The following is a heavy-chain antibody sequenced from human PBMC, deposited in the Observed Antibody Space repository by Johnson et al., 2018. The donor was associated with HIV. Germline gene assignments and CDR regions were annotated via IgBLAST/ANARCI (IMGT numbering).Heavy chain of an antibody. CDR1: GFTFSSYA. J-gene: IGHJ3*02. Sequence: MLLVESGGGLVQRGGSLRLSCLASGFTFSSYAMSWVRQAPGKGLEWVSAIRVSGGSTYYADSVKGRFTISRDNSKNTLYLQMNSLRAEDTAVYYCAKDLRTVKAFDIWGQGTMVTVSS. D-gene: IGHD4-17*01. CDR2: IRVSGGST. V-gene: IGHV3-23*04. CDR3: AKDLRTVKAFDI.